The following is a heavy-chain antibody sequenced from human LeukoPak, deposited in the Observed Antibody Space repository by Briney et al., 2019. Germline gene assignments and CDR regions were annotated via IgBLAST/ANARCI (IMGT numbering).Heavy chain of an antibody. CDR2: IYTSGST. Sequence: SETLSLTCTVSGGSISSGSYYWSWIRQPAGKGLEWIGRIYTSGSTNYNPSLKSRVTISVDTSKNQFSLKLSSVTAADTAVYYCARDSLTGWSSGWNFDYWGQGTLVTVSS. CDR3: ARDSLTGWSSGWNFDY. D-gene: IGHD6-19*01. CDR1: GGSISSGSYY. V-gene: IGHV4-61*02. J-gene: IGHJ4*02.